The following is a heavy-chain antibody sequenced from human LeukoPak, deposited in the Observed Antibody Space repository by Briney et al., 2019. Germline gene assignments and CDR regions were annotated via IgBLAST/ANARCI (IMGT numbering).Heavy chain of an antibody. Sequence: PSETLSLTCTVSGGSISGYYWSWVRERPGKGREWSGYIYYSGSTNYNPSLKSRVTMSVDTTKNHVSLKLTSVTAADTAVYYCAKGGATVAGSDAFDPWGQGTLVTVSS. CDR2: IYYSGST. D-gene: IGHD6-19*01. CDR1: GGSISGYY. V-gene: IGHV4-59*08. J-gene: IGHJ5*02. CDR3: AKGGATVAGSDAFDP.